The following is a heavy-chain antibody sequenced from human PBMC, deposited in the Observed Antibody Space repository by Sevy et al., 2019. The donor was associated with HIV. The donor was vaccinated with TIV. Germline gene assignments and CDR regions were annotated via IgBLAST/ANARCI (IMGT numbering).Heavy chain of an antibody. CDR1: GFTFSSYG. CDR2: IWYDGSNK. D-gene: IGHD2-15*01. CDR3: AKDHCSGGSCYSYFDY. Sequence: GGSLRLSCAASGFTFSSYGMHWVRQAPGKGLEWVAVIWYDGSNKYYADSVKGRFTISRDNSKNTLYLQMNSLRAEDTAVYYWAKDHCSGGSCYSYFDYWGQGTLVTVSS. V-gene: IGHV3-33*06. J-gene: IGHJ4*02.